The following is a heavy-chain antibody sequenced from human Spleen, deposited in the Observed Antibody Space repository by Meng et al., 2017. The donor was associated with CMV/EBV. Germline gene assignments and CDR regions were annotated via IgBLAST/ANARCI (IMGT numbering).Heavy chain of an antibody. Sequence: SETLSLTCAVYGGSFSGYYWSWIRQPPGKGLEWIGEINHSGSTNYNPSLKSRVTISVDTSKNQFSLKLSSVTAADTAVYYCARLTGTTSGDYYYYHGMDVWGQGTTVTVSS. J-gene: IGHJ6*02. V-gene: IGHV4-34*01. CDR1: GGSFSGYY. D-gene: IGHD1-7*01. CDR2: INHSGST. CDR3: ARLTGTTSGDYYYYHGMDV.